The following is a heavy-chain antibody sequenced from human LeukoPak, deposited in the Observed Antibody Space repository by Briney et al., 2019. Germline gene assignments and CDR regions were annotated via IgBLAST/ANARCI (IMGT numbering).Heavy chain of an antibody. CDR3: ARLNDGDYFDY. Sequence: SETLSLTCTVSGGSISSYYWSWIRQPPGKGLEWIGYIYYSGSTNYNPSLKSRVTISVDTSKNQFSLKLSSVTAADTAVYYCARLNDGDYFDYWGQGTLVTVSS. D-gene: IGHD1-1*01. V-gene: IGHV4-59*08. CDR2: IYYSGST. J-gene: IGHJ4*02. CDR1: GGSISSYY.